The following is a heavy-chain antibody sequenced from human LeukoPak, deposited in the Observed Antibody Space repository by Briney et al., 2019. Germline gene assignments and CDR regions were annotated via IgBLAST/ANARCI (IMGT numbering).Heavy chain of an antibody. V-gene: IGHV3-30-3*01. J-gene: IGHJ4*02. Sequence: GGSLRLSCAASGFTFSSYAMHWVRQAPGKGLEWVAVISYDGSSKYYADSVKGRFTISRDNSKNTLYLQMNSLRAEDTAVYYCARGYSNSIDYWGQGTLVTVSS. CDR3: ARGYSNSIDY. CDR1: GFTFSSYA. D-gene: IGHD4-4*01. CDR2: ISYDGSSK.